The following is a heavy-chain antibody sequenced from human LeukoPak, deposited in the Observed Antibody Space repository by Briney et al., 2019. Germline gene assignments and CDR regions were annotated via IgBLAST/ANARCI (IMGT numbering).Heavy chain of an antibody. D-gene: IGHD5-12*01. CDR2: FDPEDGET. V-gene: IGHV1-24*01. CDR1: GYTLTELS. J-gene: IGHJ3*02. Sequence: ASVKVSCKVSGYTLTELSMHRVRQAPGKGLEWMGGFDPEDGETIYAQKFQGRVTMTEDTSTDTAYMELSSLRSEDTAVYYCARDDSGYDFGAFDIWGQGTMVAVSS. CDR3: ARDDSGYDFGAFDI.